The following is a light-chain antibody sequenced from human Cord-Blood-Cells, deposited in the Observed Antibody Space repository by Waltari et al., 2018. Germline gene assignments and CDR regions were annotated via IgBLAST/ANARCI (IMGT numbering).Light chain of an antibody. J-gene: IGKJ1*01. CDR1: QSLSSW. V-gene: IGKV1-5*01. CDR3: QQYNSYWT. Sequence: DIQMTQSPSTLSASVGYRVTITCRASQSLSSWLAWYQQKPGKAPKLLIYDASSLASGVPSRFSGGGSVKDLTLACSSLQPEDFATYCCQQYNSYWTFGQGTKVEIK. CDR2: DAS.